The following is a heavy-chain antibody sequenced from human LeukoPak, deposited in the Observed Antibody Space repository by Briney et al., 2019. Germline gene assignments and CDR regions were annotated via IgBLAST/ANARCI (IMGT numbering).Heavy chain of an antibody. CDR2: IYYSGST. Sequence: PSETLSLTCTVSGGSISSYYWSWIRQPPGKGLEWIGYIYYSGSTNYNPSLKSRVTISVDTSKNQFSLKLSSVTAADTAVYYCARHWYYYYMDVWGKGTTVTISS. CDR3: ARHWYYYYMDV. CDR1: GGSISSYY. J-gene: IGHJ6*03. V-gene: IGHV4-59*01.